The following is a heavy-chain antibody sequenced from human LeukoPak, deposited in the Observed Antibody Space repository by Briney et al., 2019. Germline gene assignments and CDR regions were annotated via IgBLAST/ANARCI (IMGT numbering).Heavy chain of an antibody. CDR2: IKQDGSEK. V-gene: IGHV3-7*01. Sequence: PGGSLRLSCAASGFNFNNYGIHWVRQAPGKGLEWVANIKQDGSEKYYVDSVKGRFTISRDNAKNSLYLQMNSLRAEDTAVYYCARITHMAHALDYWGQGTLVTVSS. D-gene: IGHD2-21*01. CDR3: ARITHMAHALDY. J-gene: IGHJ4*02. CDR1: GFNFNNYG.